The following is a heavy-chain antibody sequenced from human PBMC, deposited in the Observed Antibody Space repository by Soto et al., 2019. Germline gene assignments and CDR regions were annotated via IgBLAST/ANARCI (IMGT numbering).Heavy chain of an antibody. J-gene: IGHJ4*02. CDR1: GGIFSTYA. D-gene: IGHD3-10*01. Sequence: QVHLVQSGAEVKKPGSSVKVSCKASGGIFSTYAISWLRQAPGQGLEWMGGIIPLFGTPHYAQRFQGRVTITADESTSTAYMELSRLRSEDTAVYYCARDRDDYGSGNYYNRIDFWGQGTLVTVSS. CDR3: ARDRDDYGSGNYYNRIDF. CDR2: IIPLFGTP. V-gene: IGHV1-69*01.